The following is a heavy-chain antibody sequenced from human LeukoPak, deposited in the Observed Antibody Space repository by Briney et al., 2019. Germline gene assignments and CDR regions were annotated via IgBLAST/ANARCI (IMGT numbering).Heavy chain of an antibody. D-gene: IGHD3-22*01. Sequence: PSETLSLTCAVYGGSFSGYYWSWIRQPPGKGLEWIGEINHSGSTNYNPSLKSRVTISVDTSKNQFFLKLSSVTAADTAVYYCARSKKYYYDSSGYPDYWGQGTLVTVSS. CDR3: ARSKKYYYDSSGYPDY. J-gene: IGHJ4*02. CDR1: GGSFSGYY. CDR2: INHSGST. V-gene: IGHV4-34*01.